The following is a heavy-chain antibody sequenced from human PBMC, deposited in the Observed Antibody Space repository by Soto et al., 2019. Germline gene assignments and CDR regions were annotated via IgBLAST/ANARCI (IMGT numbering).Heavy chain of an antibody. J-gene: IGHJ3*02. CDR3: ARGGGVGVAGSAAFDM. D-gene: IGHD3-3*01. Sequence: QLHLVQSGAVVKKPGASVTFSCSASGYPVTAYYMHWVRQAPGRGLEWMGGINPATGAAKYTQTFPGRVTMTRDTSTSTDFMELTGLTSEDTAVFYCARGGGVGVAGSAAFDMWGQGTLVTVSS. CDR1: GYPVTAYY. V-gene: IGHV1-2*02. CDR2: INPATGAA.